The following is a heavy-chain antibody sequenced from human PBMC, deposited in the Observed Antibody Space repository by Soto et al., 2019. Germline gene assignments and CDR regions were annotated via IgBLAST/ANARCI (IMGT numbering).Heavy chain of an antibody. D-gene: IGHD1-26*01. CDR3: ARGATRWELLGFDY. Sequence: SVKVSCKASGGTFTNYALSWVRQAPGQGLEWMGGIIPIFDTPNYAQKFQGRVTITADESTSTTYMELRSLRSEDTAVYLCARGATRWELLGFDYWGQGTLVTVSS. CDR1: GGTFTNYA. V-gene: IGHV1-69*13. CDR2: IIPIFDTP. J-gene: IGHJ4*02.